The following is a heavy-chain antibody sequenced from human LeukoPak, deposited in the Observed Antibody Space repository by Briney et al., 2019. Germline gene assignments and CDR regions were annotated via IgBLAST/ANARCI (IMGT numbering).Heavy chain of an antibody. CDR3: ASRGGITIFGVVTLDAFDI. Sequence: KPSETLSLTCAVYGGSFSGYYWSWIRQPPGKGLEWIGEINHSGSTNYNPSLKSRVTISVDTSKNQFSLKLSSVTAADTAVYYCASRGGITIFGVVTLDAFDIWGQGTMVTVSS. CDR2: INHSGST. V-gene: IGHV4-34*01. J-gene: IGHJ3*02. D-gene: IGHD3-3*01. CDR1: GGSFSGYY.